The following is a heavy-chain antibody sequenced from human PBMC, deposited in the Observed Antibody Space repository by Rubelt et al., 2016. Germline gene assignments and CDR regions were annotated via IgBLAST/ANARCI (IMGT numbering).Heavy chain of an antibody. Sequence: QVQLVQSGAEVKKPGASVKVSCKASGYTFTSYAMHWVRQAPGQRLEWMGWINAGNGNTKCSQNVQGRVTITRDTSAGTAYMELSSLRAEDTAVYYCAREGLAVAHDYWGQGTLVTVSS. D-gene: IGHD6-19*01. J-gene: IGHJ4*02. CDR3: AREGLAVAHDY. V-gene: IGHV1-3*01. CDR1: GYTFTSYA. CDR2: INAGNGNT.